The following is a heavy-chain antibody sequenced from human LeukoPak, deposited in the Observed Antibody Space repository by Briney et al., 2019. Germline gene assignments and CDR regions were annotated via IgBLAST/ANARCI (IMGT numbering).Heavy chain of an antibody. D-gene: IGHD6-13*01. V-gene: IGHV4-59*08. CDR1: SXSISSYY. CDR2: IYYSEST. J-gene: IGHJ4*02. CDR3: ARHIPAAGGAAYYFDS. Sequence: PSETLSLTCTVPSXSISSYYWSWIRQSPGKGLDWIGDIYYSESTNYNPYFKSRVTISVDSSKSQLFLQLSSVTAADTAVYSCARHIPAAGGAAYYFDSWGQGTLVTVSS.